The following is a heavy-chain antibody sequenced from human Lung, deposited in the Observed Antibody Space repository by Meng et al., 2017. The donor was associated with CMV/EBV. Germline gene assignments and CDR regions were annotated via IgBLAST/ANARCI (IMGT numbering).Heavy chain of an antibody. Sequence: GGSLRLSCAASGFTFADYTMHWVRQVPGKGLQWVSLLSCYGGTTFYADSVKGRFTISRDISENSLYLQMNSLRSEDTALYFCAKDISFHALALPSNWGRGTMVTGSS. CDR3: AKDISFHALALPSN. V-gene: IGHV3-43*01. CDR2: LSCYGGTT. J-gene: IGHJ4*02. CDR1: GFTFADYT. D-gene: IGHD2-2*01.